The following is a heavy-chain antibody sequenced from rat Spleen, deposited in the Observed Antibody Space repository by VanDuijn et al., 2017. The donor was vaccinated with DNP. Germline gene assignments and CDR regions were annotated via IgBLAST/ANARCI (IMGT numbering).Heavy chain of an antibody. V-gene: IGHV5S10*01. CDR1: GFTFSNYD. Sequence: EVQVVESGGGLVQPGRSLKLSCTASGFTFSNYDMAWVRQAPKKGLEWVATIIYDGSRTYYRDSVKGRFTVSRDNAKSSLYLQMDSLRSEDTATYYCASPTFWCQGVMVTVSS. D-gene: IGHD1-10*01. CDR2: IIYDGSRT. J-gene: IGHJ2*01. CDR3: ASPTF.